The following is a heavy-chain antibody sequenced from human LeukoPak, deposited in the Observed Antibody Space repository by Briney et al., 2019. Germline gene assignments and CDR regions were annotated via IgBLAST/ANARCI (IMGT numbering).Heavy chain of an antibody. D-gene: IGHD4-23*01. CDR3: ARDPSYGGNSDY. Sequence: GGSLRLSCAASGFTFRSYWMNWVRQAPGKGLEWVSSISSSSSYIYYADSVKGRFTISRDNAKNSLYLQMNSLRAEDTAVYYCARDPSYGGNSDYWGQGTLVTVSS. CDR2: ISSSSSYI. J-gene: IGHJ4*02. CDR1: GFTFRSYW. V-gene: IGHV3-21*01.